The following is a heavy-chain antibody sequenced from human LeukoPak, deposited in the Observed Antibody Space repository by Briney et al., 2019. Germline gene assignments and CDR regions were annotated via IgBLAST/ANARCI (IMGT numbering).Heavy chain of an antibody. CDR3: ARAFQSLGGLSLPDY. D-gene: IGHD3-16*02. J-gene: IGHJ4*02. Sequence: ASVKVSCKASGYSFTNYAMNWVRQAPGQGLEWMGWIHPSTGNPAYAQGFSGRFVFSLDTSVTTTYLQISSLKAEDTAVYFCARAFQSLGGLSLPDYWGQGTLVTVSS. CDR2: IHPSTGNP. CDR1: GYSFTNYA. V-gene: IGHV7-4-1*02.